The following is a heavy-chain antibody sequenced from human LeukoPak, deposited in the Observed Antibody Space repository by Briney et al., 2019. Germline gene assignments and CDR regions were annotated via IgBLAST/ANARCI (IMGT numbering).Heavy chain of an antibody. D-gene: IGHD6-13*01. CDR1: GFTFSSYG. CDR3: AKDGSSSWYYFDY. Sequence: GGSLRLSCAASGFTFSSYGMHWVRQAPGKGLEWVAVISYDGSNKYYADSVKGRFTISRDNSKNTLYLQMNSLRAEDTAVYYCAKDGSSSWYYFDYWSQGTLVTVSS. J-gene: IGHJ4*02. CDR2: ISYDGSNK. V-gene: IGHV3-30*18.